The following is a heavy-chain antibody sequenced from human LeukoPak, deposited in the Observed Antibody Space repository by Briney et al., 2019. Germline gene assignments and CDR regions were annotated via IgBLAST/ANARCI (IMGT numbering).Heavy chain of an antibody. D-gene: IGHD6-19*01. CDR1: GGSISRNY. CDR3: AATQSIDPYNSAWGFFDL. CDR2: IYYSETT. V-gene: IGHV4-59*08. J-gene: IGHJ2*01. Sequence: SETLSLTCTVSGGSISRNYWNWIRQPPGKGLEWIGNIYYSETTNYNPSLKSRVTISADTTKNQFSLKLSSVTAADTAVYYCAATQSIDPYNSAWGFFDLWGRGTLVTVSS.